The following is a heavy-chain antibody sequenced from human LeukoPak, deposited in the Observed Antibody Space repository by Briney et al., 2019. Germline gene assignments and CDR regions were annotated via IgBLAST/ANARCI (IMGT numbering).Heavy chain of an antibody. V-gene: IGHV3-21*01. CDR1: GFTLSRYA. J-gene: IGHJ4*02. D-gene: IGHD3-10*01. CDR3: ARLLGSGFGKYYFDY. Sequence: PGGSLRLSCAVSGFTLSRYAIEWVRQAPGKGLEWVSSISSGSSHIYYADSVKGRFTITRDDAEKSLSLQMNSMTADDAVVDYCARLLGSGFGKYYFDYWGQGTLVTVSS. CDR2: ISSGSSHI.